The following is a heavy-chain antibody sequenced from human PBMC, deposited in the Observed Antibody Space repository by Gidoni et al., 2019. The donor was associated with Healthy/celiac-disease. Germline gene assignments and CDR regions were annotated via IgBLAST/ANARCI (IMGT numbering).Heavy chain of an antibody. CDR3: ARLRGIAVADFYYYGMDV. D-gene: IGHD6-19*01. V-gene: IGHV5-51*03. CDR2: IYPGDSDT. CDR1: GYSFTSYW. J-gene: IGHJ6*02. Sequence: GESLKISCKGSGYSFTSYWIGWVRQMPGKDLEWMGIIYPGDSDTSYSPSFQGQVTISADNSISTAYLQWSSLKASETAMYYCARLRGIAVADFYYYGMDVWGQETTVTVSS.